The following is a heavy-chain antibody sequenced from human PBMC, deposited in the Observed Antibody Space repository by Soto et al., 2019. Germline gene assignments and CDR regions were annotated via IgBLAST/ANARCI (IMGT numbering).Heavy chain of an antibody. V-gene: IGHV1-46*03. CDR3: ARNLEQQLPKRYYYYGMDV. D-gene: IGHD6-13*01. Sequence: ASVKVSCKAPGYTLTSYYMHWVRQAPGQGLEWMGIINPSGGSANYAQKFQGRVTMTRDTSTSTVYMELSSLRSEDTAVYYCARNLEQQLPKRYYYYGMDVWGQGTTVTGSS. CDR1: GYTLTSYY. J-gene: IGHJ6*02. CDR2: INPSGGSA.